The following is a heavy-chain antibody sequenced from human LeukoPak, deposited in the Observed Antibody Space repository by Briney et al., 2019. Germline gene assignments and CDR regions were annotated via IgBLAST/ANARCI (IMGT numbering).Heavy chain of an antibody. V-gene: IGHV4-61*02. CDR1: GGSISSGSYY. Sequence: SQTLSLTCTVSGGSISSGSYYWSWIRQPAGKGLEWIGRIYTSGSTNYNPSLKSRVTISVDTSKNQFSLKLSSVTAADTAVYYCARDKWESRYDFDIWGKGTMVTASS. CDR3: ARDKWESRYDFDI. D-gene: IGHD1-26*01. CDR2: IYTSGST. J-gene: IGHJ3*02.